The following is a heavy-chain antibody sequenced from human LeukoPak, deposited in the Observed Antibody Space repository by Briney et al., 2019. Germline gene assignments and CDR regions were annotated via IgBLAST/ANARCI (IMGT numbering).Heavy chain of an antibody. J-gene: IGHJ4*02. CDR1: GFTFSSYS. Sequence: GGSLRLSCAASGFTFSSYSMYWVRQAPGKGLEWVSSISSSSSYIYYADSVKGRFTISRDNAKNSLYLQMNSLRAEDTAVYYCASHPYCSGGSCYWGQGTLVTVSS. CDR3: ASHPYCSGGSCY. D-gene: IGHD2-15*01. CDR2: ISSSSSYI. V-gene: IGHV3-21*01.